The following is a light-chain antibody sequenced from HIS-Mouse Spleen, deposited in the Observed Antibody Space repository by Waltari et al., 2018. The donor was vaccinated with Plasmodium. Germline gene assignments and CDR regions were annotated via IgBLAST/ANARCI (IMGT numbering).Light chain of an antibody. V-gene: IGLV2-14*01. CDR1: SSDVGGYNY. CDR2: GVS. CDR3: SSYTSSSTVV. Sequence: QSALTQPASVSGSPGQSITISCTGTSSDVGGYNYVSWYQQHPGKAPKLMIYGVSNRPPGVSNRFAGSKSGNTASLTISGLQAEDEADYYCSSYTSSSTVVFGGGTKLTVL. J-gene: IGLJ2*01.